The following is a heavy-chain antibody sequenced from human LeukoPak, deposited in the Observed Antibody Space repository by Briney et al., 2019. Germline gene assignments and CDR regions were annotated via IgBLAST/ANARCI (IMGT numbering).Heavy chain of an antibody. Sequence: SETLSLTCAVYGGSFSGYYWSWLRQPPGKGLEWIGEINHSGSTNYNPSLKSRVTISVDTSKNQFSLKLSSVTAADTAVYYCARGGAGYYDFWSGFSHPFDIWGQGTMVTVSS. CDR3: ARGGAGYYDFWSGFSHPFDI. CDR1: GGSFSGYY. D-gene: IGHD3-3*01. CDR2: INHSGST. J-gene: IGHJ3*02. V-gene: IGHV4-34*01.